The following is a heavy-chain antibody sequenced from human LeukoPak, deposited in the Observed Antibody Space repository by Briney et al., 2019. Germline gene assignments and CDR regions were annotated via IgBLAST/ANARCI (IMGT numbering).Heavy chain of an antibody. J-gene: IGHJ4*02. CDR1: GFTFRDFW. CDR3: ARGRLGCSGGSCHPDY. D-gene: IGHD2-15*01. Sequence: GGSLRLSCEVSGFTFRDFWMNWVRQAPGKGLEWVANINQDGGQKYYVDSVKGRFTISRDNAKNSLYLQMNSLRAEDTAVYYCARGRLGCSGGSCHPDYWGQGTLVTVSS. CDR2: INQDGGQK. V-gene: IGHV3-7*01.